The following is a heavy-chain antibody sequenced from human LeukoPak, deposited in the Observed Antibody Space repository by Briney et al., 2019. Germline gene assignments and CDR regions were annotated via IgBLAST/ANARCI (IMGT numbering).Heavy chain of an antibody. CDR1: GYTFTSYG. CDR2: ISAYNGNT. V-gene: IGHV1-18*01. CDR3: ARWQWELDWFDP. J-gene: IGHJ5*02. D-gene: IGHD1-26*01. Sequence: ASVKVSCKASGYTFTSYGISWVRQAPGQGLEWMGWISAYNGNTNYAQKLQGRVTITTDTSTSTAYMELRSLRSDDTAVYYCARWQWELDWFDPWGQGTLVTVSS.